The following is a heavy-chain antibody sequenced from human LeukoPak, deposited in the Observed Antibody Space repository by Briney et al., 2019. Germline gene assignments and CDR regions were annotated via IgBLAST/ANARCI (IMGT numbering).Heavy chain of an antibody. D-gene: IGHD3-22*01. CDR3: AAGGYYDNSGTDY. Sequence: PSGTLSLTCTVSGGSISSYYWSWIRQPPGKGLEWIGYIYYSGGTNYNPSLKSRVTISVDTSKNQFSLKLTSVTAADTAVYYCAAGGYYDNSGTDYWGQGTLVTVSS. J-gene: IGHJ4*02. V-gene: IGHV4-59*03. CDR2: IYYSGGT. CDR1: GGSISSYY.